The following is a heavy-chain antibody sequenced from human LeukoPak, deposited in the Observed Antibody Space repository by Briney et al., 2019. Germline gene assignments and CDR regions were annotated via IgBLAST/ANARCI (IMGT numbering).Heavy chain of an antibody. J-gene: IGHJ4*02. CDR3: TSLGTL. CDR2: IRKDGTRE. Sequence: PGGSLRLSCAASGSMFSNFGMHWVRQAQGKGLEWLAFIRKDGTREEYRDSVKGRFTISRDNSKNIMFLQMNSLRVDDTAMYYCTSLGTLWGQGTLVTVSS. CDR1: GSMFSNFG. V-gene: IGHV3-30*02.